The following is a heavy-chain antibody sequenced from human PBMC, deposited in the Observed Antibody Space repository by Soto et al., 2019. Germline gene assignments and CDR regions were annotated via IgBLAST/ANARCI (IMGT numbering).Heavy chain of an antibody. Sequence: ASVKVSCKASGYTFTNYDINWVRQAAGQGPEWMGWMNPNSGDTGYAQNFQGRVTMTRDTSIRTAYMELSSLRSEDTAVYYCARVGGNWTANYLASGGKATLFTVPS. D-gene: IGHD1-1*01. CDR1: GYTFTNYD. CDR2: MNPNSGDT. CDR3: ARVGGNWTANYLAS. V-gene: IGHV1-8*01. J-gene: IGHJ4*02.